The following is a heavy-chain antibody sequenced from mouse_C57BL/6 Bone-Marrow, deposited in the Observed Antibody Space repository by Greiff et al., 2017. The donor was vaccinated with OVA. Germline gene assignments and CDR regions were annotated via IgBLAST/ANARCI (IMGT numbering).Heavy chain of an antibody. CDR3: ASPPYAMDY. CDR1: GFTFSDYG. Sequence: EVHLVESGGGLVQPGGSLKLSCAASGFTFSDYGMAWVRQAPRKGPEWVAFISNLAYSIYYADTVTGRFNISRENAKNTLYLEMSSLRSEDTAMYYCASPPYAMDYWGQGTSVTVSS. V-gene: IGHV5-15*01. CDR2: ISNLAYSI. J-gene: IGHJ4*01.